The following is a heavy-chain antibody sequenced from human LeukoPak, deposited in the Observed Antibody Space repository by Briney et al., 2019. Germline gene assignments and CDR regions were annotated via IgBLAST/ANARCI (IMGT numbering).Heavy chain of an antibody. CDR1: GFTVSSNY. CDR3: ARDRAAAGTGPLYYYYYGMDV. Sequence: GGSLRLSCAASGFTVSSNYMSWVRQAPGKGLEWVSVIYSGGSTCYADSVKGRFTISRDNAKNSLYLQMNSLRAEDTAVYYCARDRAAAGTGPLYYYYYGMDVWGQGTTVTVSS. D-gene: IGHD6-13*01. V-gene: IGHV3-53*01. CDR2: IYSGGST. J-gene: IGHJ6*02.